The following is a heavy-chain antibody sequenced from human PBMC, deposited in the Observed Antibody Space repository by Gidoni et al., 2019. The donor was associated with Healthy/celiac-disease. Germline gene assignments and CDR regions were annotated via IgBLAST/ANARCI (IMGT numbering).Heavy chain of an antibody. CDR1: GFTFSSYA. CDR2: ISYDGSNK. CDR3: ARGRGCSGGSCYSHFDY. Sequence: QVQLVESGGGVVQPGRSLRLSCAASGFTFSSYAMPWVRQAPGKGLEWVAVISYDGSNKYYADSVKGRFTISRDNSKNTLYLQMNSLRTEDTAVYYCARGRGCSGGSCYSHFDYWGQGTLVTVSS. D-gene: IGHD2-15*01. V-gene: IGHV3-30-3*01. J-gene: IGHJ4*02.